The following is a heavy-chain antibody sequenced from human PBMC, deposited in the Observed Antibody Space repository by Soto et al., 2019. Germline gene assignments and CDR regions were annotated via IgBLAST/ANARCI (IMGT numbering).Heavy chain of an antibody. D-gene: IGHD4-17*01. CDR2: ISYSGST. Sequence: SETLSLTCTVSGGSISGYYWSWIRQSPEKGLEYIGYISYSGSTNYNPSLKSRVTTSLDTSKNQFSLKLSSVTAADTAVYYCARNETLHGDYDYWGKGTLVTVSS. CDR3: ARNETLHGDYDY. V-gene: IGHV4-59*08. J-gene: IGHJ4*02. CDR1: GGSISGYY.